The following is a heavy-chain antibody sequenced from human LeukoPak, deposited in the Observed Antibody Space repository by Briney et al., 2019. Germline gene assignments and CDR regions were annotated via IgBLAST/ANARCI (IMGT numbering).Heavy chain of an antibody. CDR1: GFTFNTYW. CDR3: ARDLNADDAFDM. V-gene: IGHV3-74*01. CDR2: IYSDGSSA. J-gene: IGHJ3*02. Sequence: GGSLRLSCAAFGFTFNTYWMHWVRQAPGKGLVWVSRIYSDGSSAAYADSVKGRFTISRDNAKNTLYLHMNSLRAEDTAVYYCARDLNADDAFDMWGQGTMVTVSS.